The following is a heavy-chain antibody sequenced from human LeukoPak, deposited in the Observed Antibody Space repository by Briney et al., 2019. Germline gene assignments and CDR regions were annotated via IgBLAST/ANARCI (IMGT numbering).Heavy chain of an antibody. CDR3: ARVARFGELRFDY. CDR2: IYHSGST. J-gene: IGHJ4*02. D-gene: IGHD3-10*01. Sequence: SPSQTLSLTCAVSGGSISSGGYSWSWIRQPPGKGLEWIGYIYHSGSTYYNPSLKSRVTISVDRSKNQFSLKLSSVTAADTAVYYCARVARFGELRFDYWGQGTLVTVSS. V-gene: IGHV4-30-2*01. CDR1: GGSISSGGYS.